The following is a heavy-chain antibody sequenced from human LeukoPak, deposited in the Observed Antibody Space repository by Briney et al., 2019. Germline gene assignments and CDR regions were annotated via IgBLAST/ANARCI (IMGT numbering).Heavy chain of an antibody. CDR2: IYTSGST. V-gene: IGHV4-4*09. CDR1: GGSISSYY. CDR3: ARQKSAAITGFDP. Sequence: SETLSLTCTVSGGSISSYYWSWIRQPPGKGLEWIGYIYTSGSTNYNPSLKSRVTISVDTSKNQFSLKLSSVTAADTAVYYCARQKSAAITGFDPWGQGTLVTVSS. J-gene: IGHJ5*02. D-gene: IGHD2-2*01.